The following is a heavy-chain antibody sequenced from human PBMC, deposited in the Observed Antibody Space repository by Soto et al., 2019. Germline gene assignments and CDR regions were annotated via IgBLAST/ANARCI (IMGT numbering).Heavy chain of an antibody. Sequence: QVRLVQSGAEVKKPGSSVKVSCKASADTFTGYTVTWVRQAPGQGLEWVGRVIPILGASNFAQKFQGRVTISADKSTDTAYMVLTGLTSEDTAVYYCARSRGSYYSNFDSWGQGTLVTVSS. D-gene: IGHD3-10*01. CDR1: ADTFTGYT. CDR3: ARSRGSYYSNFDS. V-gene: IGHV1-69*08. J-gene: IGHJ4*02. CDR2: VIPILGAS.